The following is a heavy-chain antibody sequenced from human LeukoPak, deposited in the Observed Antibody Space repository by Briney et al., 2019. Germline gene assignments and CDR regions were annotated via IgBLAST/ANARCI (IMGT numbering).Heavy chain of an antibody. CDR3: ARVGDSSSWSFYYYYGMDV. D-gene: IGHD6-13*01. J-gene: IGHJ6*04. CDR2: IYYSGST. Sequence: SETLSLTCTVSGVSISSYNWSWIRQPPGKGLEWIGYIYYSGSTNYNPSLKSRVTISVDTSKNQFSLKLSSVTAADTAVYYCARVGDSSSWSFYYYYGMDVWGKGTTVTVSS. V-gene: IGHV4-59*01. CDR1: GVSISSYN.